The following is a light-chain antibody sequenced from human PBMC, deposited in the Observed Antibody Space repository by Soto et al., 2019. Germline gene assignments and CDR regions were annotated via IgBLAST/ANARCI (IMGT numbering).Light chain of an antibody. J-gene: IGLJ2*01. V-gene: IGLV1-51*01. CDR2: DNS. Sequence: QSVVTQPPSVSAAPGQRVTISCSGSDSNIGNNYVAWYHHVPGTAPKLLIYDNSDRPSGIPGRLSGSKSGTSATLGITGLQAGDEAEYYCGTWDSSRRAVVVGGGTKLTVL. CDR3: GTWDSSRRAVV. CDR1: DSNIGNNY.